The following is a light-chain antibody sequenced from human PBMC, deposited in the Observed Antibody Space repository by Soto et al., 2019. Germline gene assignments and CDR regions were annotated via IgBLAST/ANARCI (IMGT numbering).Light chain of an antibody. CDR1: SSNIGAGYD. V-gene: IGLV1-40*01. Sequence: QSVLTQPPSVSGAPGQRVTISCTGTSSNIGAGYDVHWYQQFPGTAPKLLIYGTTNRPSGVPDRFSGSKSGISASLAITGLQAEDEADYYCHSYDSSLSASVFGAGTKVTVL. CDR2: GTT. J-gene: IGLJ1*01. CDR3: HSYDSSLSASV.